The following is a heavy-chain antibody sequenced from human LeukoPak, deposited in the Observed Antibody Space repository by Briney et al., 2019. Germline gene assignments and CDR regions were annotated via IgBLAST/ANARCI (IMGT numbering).Heavy chain of an antibody. CDR2: ISSSGSTI. CDR1: GFTFSSYE. Sequence: GGSLRLSCAASGFTFSSYEMNWVRQAPGKGLEWVSYISSSGSTIYYADSVKGRFTISRDNAKNSLYLQMNSLRAEDTAVYYCARDRDDAFDIWGQGTMVTVPS. J-gene: IGHJ3*02. CDR3: ARDRDDAFDI. V-gene: IGHV3-48*03.